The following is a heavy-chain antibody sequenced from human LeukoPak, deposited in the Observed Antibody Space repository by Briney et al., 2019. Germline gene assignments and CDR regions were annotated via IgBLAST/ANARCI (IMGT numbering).Heavy chain of an antibody. CDR3: ARGEEVGAMGYYYYYMDV. CDR2: ISAYNGNT. J-gene: IGHJ6*03. CDR1: GYTFTSYG. Sequence: ASVKVSCKASGYTFTSYGISWVRQAPGQGLEWMGWISAYNGNTNYAQKLQGRVTMTTDTSTSTAYMELSSLRSEDTAVYYCARGEEVGAMGYYYYYMDVWGKGTTVTVSS. D-gene: IGHD1-26*01. V-gene: IGHV1-18*01.